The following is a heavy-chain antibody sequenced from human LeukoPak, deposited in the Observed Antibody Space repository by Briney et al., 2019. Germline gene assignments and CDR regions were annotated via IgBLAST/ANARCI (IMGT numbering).Heavy chain of an antibody. CDR3: ARDPVQDFDF. CDR2: INKDGSEK. J-gene: IGHJ4*02. CDR1: GFTFTNYW. V-gene: IGHV3-7*01. Sequence: GGSLRLSCAASGFTFTNYWMTWVRQAPGKGLEWVANINKDGSEKQYVDSVKGRFTISRDNPKNSVYLQTSSLRVEDSAVYYCARDPVQDFDFWGQGIMVTVSS.